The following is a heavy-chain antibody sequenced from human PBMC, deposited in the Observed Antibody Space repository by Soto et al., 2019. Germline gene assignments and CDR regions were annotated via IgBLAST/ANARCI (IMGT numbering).Heavy chain of an antibody. D-gene: IGHD2-2*02. V-gene: IGHV3-30*18. Sequence: LRLSCAASGFTCSTYGMHWVRQAPGKGLEWVAVISYDGSEKYYVDSVKGRFTISKDNSKNTLYLQMNSLRPEDTAVYYCAKSPNFYCSSPNCYKYYFDHWGQGTRVTVSS. CDR1: GFTCSTYG. CDR3: AKSPNFYCSSPNCYKYYFDH. CDR2: ISYDGSEK. J-gene: IGHJ4*02.